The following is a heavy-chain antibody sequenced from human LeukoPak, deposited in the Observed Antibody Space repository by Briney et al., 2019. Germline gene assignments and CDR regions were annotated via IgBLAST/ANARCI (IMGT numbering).Heavy chain of an antibody. D-gene: IGHD4-17*01. CDR3: ARSDTVTPNWFDP. V-gene: IGHV4-31*03. CDR1: GGSISSGGYY. J-gene: IGHJ5*02. Sequence: SETLSLTCTVSGGSISSGGYYWSWIRQHPGKGLEWIGYIYYSGSTYYNPSLKSRVTISVDTSKNQFSLKLSSVTAADTAVYYCARSDTVTPNWFDPWGQGTLVTVSS. CDR2: IYYSGST.